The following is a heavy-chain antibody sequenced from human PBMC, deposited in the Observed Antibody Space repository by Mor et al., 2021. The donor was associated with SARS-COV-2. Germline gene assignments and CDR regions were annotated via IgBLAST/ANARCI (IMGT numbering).Heavy chain of an antibody. CDR3: ARTPPDILMVPAALNWFDP. J-gene: IGHJ5*02. D-gene: IGHD2-2*01. Sequence: DGLEWIGSVYYSGSTYYNPSLKSRVTISVDTSKKQISLKLRSVTAADTAVYYCARTPPDILMVPAALNWFDPWGQG. CDR2: VYYSGST. V-gene: IGHV4-39*01.